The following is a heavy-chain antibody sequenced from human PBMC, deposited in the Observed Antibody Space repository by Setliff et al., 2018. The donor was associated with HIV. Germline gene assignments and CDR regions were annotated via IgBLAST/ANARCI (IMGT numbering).Heavy chain of an antibody. D-gene: IGHD4-17*01. CDR3: ARVGTVTPPYYYYYMDV. CDR1: GFTFSSYA. J-gene: IGHJ6*03. CDR2: FGVSGGST. V-gene: IGHV3-23*01. Sequence: SLRLSCAASGFTFSSYAMTWVRQAPGKGLEWVSSFGVSGGSTYYADSVKGRFTISRDNSKNTLYLQMSSLRADDTAVYYCARVGTVTPPYYYYYMDVWGKGTTVTVSS.